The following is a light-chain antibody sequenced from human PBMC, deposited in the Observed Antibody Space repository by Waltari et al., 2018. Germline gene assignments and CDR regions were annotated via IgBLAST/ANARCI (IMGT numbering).Light chain of an antibody. J-gene: IGKJ2*01. CDR3: QQYNNWRT. Sequence: EVLMTQSPATLSVSPGERATLSCRASQSISRNLAWYQQKPGQAPRLLIYGASTRAPGIPARFSGSGSGTDFTLGISSLQSEDVAVYYCQQYNNWRTFGQGTKLEMK. V-gene: IGKV3-15*01. CDR2: GAS. CDR1: QSISRN.